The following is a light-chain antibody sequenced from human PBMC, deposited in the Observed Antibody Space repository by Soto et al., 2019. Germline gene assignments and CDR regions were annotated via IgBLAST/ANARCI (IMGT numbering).Light chain of an antibody. CDR2: EVS. J-gene: IGLJ1*01. V-gene: IGLV2-14*01. Sequence: QSALTQPASVSGSPGQSITISCTGTSSDVGGYNYVSWYQQHPGKAPKLMIYEVSNRPSGVSNRFSGSKSGNTASLTISGLQAEDEADYFCSSSGSTSTRYVFGTGTKVTVL. CDR3: SSSGSTSTRYV. CDR1: SSDVGGYNY.